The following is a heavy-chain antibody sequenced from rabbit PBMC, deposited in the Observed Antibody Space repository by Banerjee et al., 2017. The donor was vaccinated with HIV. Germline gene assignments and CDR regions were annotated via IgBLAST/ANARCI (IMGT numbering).Heavy chain of an antibody. V-gene: IGHV1S45*01. CDR2: IYGGSSGST. J-gene: IGHJ4*01. D-gene: IGHD1-1*01. Sequence: QQQLEESGGGLVQPGGTLTLTCKASGIDFTSNAMCWVRQAPGKGLEWIACIYGGSSGSTYYASWAKGRFTISKTSSTTVTLQMTSLTAADTATYFCARETSTGGYWYFNLWGPGTLVTVS. CDR3: ARETSTGGYWYFNL. CDR1: GIDFTSNA.